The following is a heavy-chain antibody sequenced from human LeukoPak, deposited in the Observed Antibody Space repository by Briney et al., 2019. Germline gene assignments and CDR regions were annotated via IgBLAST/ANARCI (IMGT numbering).Heavy chain of an antibody. D-gene: IGHD4-17*01. CDR1: GFTFSRYW. CDR2: INPDGSST. CDR3: TKDTYGPEDS. J-gene: IGHJ4*02. Sequence: PGRSLRLSCAASGFTFSRYWMHWVRQVPGKGLMWVSRINPDGSSTSYADSVKGRFTISRDNAKNTLYLQMNSLRPEDTAVYFCTKDTYGPEDSWGQGTLVTVSS. V-gene: IGHV3-74*01.